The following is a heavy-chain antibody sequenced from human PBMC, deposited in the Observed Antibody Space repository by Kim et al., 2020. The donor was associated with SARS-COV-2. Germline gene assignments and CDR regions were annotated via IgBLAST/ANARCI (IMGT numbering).Heavy chain of an antibody. CDR2: ISGSGGST. CDR3: AKPPFTYYYDSSGYYPFDY. Sequence: GGSLRLSCAASGFTFSSYAMSWVRQAPGKGLEWVSAISGSGGSTYYADSVKGRFTISRDNSKNTLYLQMNSLRAEDTAVYYCAKPPFTYYYDSSGYYPFDYWGQGTLVTVSS. D-gene: IGHD3-22*01. J-gene: IGHJ4*02. V-gene: IGHV3-23*01. CDR1: GFTFSSYA.